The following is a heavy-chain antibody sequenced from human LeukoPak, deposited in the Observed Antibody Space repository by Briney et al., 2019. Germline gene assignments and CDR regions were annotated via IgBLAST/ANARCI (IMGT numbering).Heavy chain of an antibody. V-gene: IGHV3-30-3*01. J-gene: IGHJ4*02. CDR1: GFTFSSYA. CDR3: ARGSGSSNFDY. Sequence: GGSLRLSCAASGFTFSSYAMHWVRQAPGKGLEWVAVISYDGSYKYYADSVKGRFTISRDNSKNTLYLQMNSLRAEDTAVYYCARGSGSSNFDYWGQGTLVTVSS. D-gene: IGHD1-26*01. CDR2: ISYDGSYK.